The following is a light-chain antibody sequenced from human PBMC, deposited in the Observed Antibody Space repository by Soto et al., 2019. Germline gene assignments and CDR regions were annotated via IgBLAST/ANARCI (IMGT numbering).Light chain of an antibody. V-gene: IGKV2-28*01. CDR3: QQYYATPHV. Sequence: DVVITQSPRSLPVTPVEPASISCRCSRSLLHSNGYNYLDWYLQKPGQPPKVLIYWASTRESGVPDRFSGSGSWTDFTLTISSLQAEDVAVYYCQQYYATPHVFSGGTKVDIK. CDR1: RSLLHSNGYNY. CDR2: WAS. J-gene: IGKJ4*01.